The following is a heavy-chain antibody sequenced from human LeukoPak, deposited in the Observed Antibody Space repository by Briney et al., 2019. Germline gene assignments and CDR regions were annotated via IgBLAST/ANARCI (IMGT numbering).Heavy chain of an antibody. D-gene: IGHD1-26*01. J-gene: IGHJ5*02. CDR3: ARTYSGSAGGRWNWFDP. V-gene: IGHV4-34*01. CDR2: INHSGST. CDR1: GGSFSGYY. Sequence: SETLSLTCAVHGGSFSGYYWSWIRQPPGKGLEWIGEINHSGSTNYNPSLKSRVTISVDTSKNQFSLKLSSVTAADTAVYYCARTYSGSAGGRWNWFDPWGQGTLVTVSS.